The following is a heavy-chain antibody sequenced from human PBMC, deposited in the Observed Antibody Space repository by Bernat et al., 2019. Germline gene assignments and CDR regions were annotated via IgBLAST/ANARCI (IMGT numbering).Heavy chain of an antibody. CDR2: IWYDGSNK. V-gene: IGHV3-33*01. D-gene: IGHD3-10*01. J-gene: IGHJ6*02. Sequence: QVQLVESGGGVVQPGRSLRLSCAASGFTFSSYGMHWVRQAPGKGLEWAAVIWYDGSNKYYADSVRGRFTSSRDNSKNTLYLQMNSLRAEDTAVYYCARDGETYGSGSRPYYYYYGMDVWGQGTTVTVSS. CDR3: ARDGETYGSGSRPYYYYYGMDV. CDR1: GFTFSSYG.